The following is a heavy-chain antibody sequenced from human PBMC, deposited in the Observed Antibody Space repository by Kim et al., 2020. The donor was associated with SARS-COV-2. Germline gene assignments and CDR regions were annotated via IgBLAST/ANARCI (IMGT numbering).Heavy chain of an antibody. V-gene: IGHV1-3*01. CDR3: ARAFIVVVVAADYGMDV. D-gene: IGHD2-15*01. CDR1: GYTFTSYA. CDR2: INAGNGNT. J-gene: IGHJ6*02. Sequence: ASVKVSCKASGYTFTSYAMHWVRQAPGQRLEWMGWINAGNGNTKYSQKFQGRVTITRDTSASTAYMELSSLRSEDTAVYYCARAFIVVVVAADYGMDVWGQGTTVTVSS.